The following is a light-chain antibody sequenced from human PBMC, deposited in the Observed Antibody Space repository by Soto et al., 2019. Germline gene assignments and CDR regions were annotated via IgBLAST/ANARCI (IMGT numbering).Light chain of an antibody. CDR3: SSYAGSLYV. CDR1: SSDVGGYNY. CDR2: EVS. V-gene: IGLV2-8*01. Sequence: QSALTQPPSASGSPGQSVTISCTGTSSDVGGYNYVSWYQQHPGKAPKLMIYEVSKRPSGVPVRFSVSKSGNTASLTVSGLQAEDEADYYCSSYAGSLYVFGTGTKVTVL. J-gene: IGLJ1*01.